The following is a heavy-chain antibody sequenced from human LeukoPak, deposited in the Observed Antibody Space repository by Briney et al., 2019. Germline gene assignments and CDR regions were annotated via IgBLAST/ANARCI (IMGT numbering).Heavy chain of an antibody. D-gene: IGHD3-10*01. CDR1: GFTFSSYS. CDR3: ARAGVFAYAYYYAMDV. J-gene: IGHJ6*02. CDR2: ISGSSSTI. Sequence: GGSLRLSCAASGFTFSSYSMNWVRQAPGKGLEWVSYISGSSSTIYYADTVKGRFTISRDNAKNSLYLQMNSLRDEDTAVYYCARAGVFAYAYYYAMDVWGQGTTVTVSS. V-gene: IGHV3-48*02.